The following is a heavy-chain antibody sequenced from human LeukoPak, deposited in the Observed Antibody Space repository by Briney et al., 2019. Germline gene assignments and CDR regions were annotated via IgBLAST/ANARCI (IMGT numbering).Heavy chain of an antibody. V-gene: IGHV3-7*05. CDR1: GFTLGGYW. CDR3: AKQDIRSSAWYD. Sequence: QPGGSLRLSCTASGFTLGGYWMAWVRQAPGKGLEWVADIKEDGTKTYYADSVKGRFTISRDNAKNSLSLQMNSLRAEDTAVYYCAKQDIRSSAWYDWGQGTLVTVSS. D-gene: IGHD6-19*01. CDR2: IKEDGTKT. J-gene: IGHJ4*02.